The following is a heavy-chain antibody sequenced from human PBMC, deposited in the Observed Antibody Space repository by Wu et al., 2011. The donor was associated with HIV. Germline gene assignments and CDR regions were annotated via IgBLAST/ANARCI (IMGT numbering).Heavy chain of an antibody. V-gene: IGHV1-69*08. D-gene: IGHD3-22*01. CDR3: ARGSGYHFNYNYLVV. Sequence: QVQLVQSGAEVKKPGSSVKVSCKASGDTFSSYTINWVRQAPGQGPEWMGRIIPIFTAPHYAQKFQGRVTITADKSTTTTYMELNNLRSEDTAVYYCARGSGYHFNYNYLVVWGKGTTVTVSS. J-gene: IGHJ6*03. CDR2: IIPIFTAP. CDR1: GDTFSSYT.